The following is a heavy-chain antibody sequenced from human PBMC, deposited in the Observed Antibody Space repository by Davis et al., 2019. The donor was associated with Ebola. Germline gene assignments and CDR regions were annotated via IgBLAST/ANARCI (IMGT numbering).Heavy chain of an antibody. CDR1: GFTFSSYW. CDR3: ERAGYYFGFDY. J-gene: IGHJ4*02. CDR2: INPDGSFT. V-gene: IGHV3-74*01. Sequence: GESLKISCAASGFTFSSYWMHWVRQAPGKGLVWVSRINPDGSFTDYADSVKGRFTISRDNAKNTLYLQMNSLRAEDTAVYYCERAGYYFGFDYWGQGTLVTVSS. D-gene: IGHD2/OR15-2a*01.